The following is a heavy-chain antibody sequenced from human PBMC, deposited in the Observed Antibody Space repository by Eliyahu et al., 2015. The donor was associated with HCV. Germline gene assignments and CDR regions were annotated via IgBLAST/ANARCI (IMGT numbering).Heavy chain of an antibody. D-gene: IGHD5/OR15-5a*01. J-gene: IGHJ4*02. CDR1: GHNFGDFF. Sequence: EVQKPGATVKISCKISGHNFGDFFLHWVKQSPGKAPEWVGLVDPEDGDTIYTETLRDRVTITADTSSGTAYLQLSSLTSDDTAVFFCATGPPLRLVSYFDYWGQGTLVTVSS. CDR3: ATGPPLRLVSYFDY. V-gene: IGHV1-69-2*01. CDR2: VDPEDGDT.